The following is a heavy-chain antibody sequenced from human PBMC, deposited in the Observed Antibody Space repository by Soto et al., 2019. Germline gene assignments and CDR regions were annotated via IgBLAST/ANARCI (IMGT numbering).Heavy chain of an antibody. V-gene: IGHV5-10-1*01. D-gene: IGHD6-6*01. CDR2: IDPSDSYT. J-gene: IGHJ4*02. CDR3: AKYGGGRPSSSSDY. Sequence: GESLKISCKGSGYSFTNYCINWVLQMPGKGLEWMGRIDPSDSYTNYSPSFQGHVTISADKSITTAYLQWSSLKASDTAMYYCAKYGGGRPSSSSDYWGQGTLVTVSS. CDR1: GYSFTNYC.